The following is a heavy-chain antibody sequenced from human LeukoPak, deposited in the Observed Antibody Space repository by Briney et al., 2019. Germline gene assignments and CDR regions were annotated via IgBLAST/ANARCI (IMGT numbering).Heavy chain of an antibody. Sequence: SETLSLTCTVSDGSISSSGYYWGWIRQPPGKGLEWIGSIYYSGSTCYNPSLKSRVSISVDTSKNQFSLKLSSVTAADTAVYYCARGPAVITTRYFDYWGQGTLVTVSS. D-gene: IGHD3-16*01. CDR1: DGSISSSGYY. CDR3: ARGPAVITTRYFDY. CDR2: IYYSGST. V-gene: IGHV4-39*01. J-gene: IGHJ4*02.